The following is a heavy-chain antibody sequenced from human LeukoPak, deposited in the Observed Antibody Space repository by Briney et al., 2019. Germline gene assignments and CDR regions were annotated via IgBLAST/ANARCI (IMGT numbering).Heavy chain of an antibody. CDR3: ARGHLLSLDY. V-gene: IGHV1-18*04. Sequence: ASVKVSCKASGYTFTNYGITWVRQAPGQGLEWMGWVSGNNGHTKYVQTLQGRVTMTTDTSTNTAYMELRSLRSDDTAVDYCARGHLLSLDYWGQGTLVTVSS. CDR1: GYTFTNYG. J-gene: IGHJ4*02. CDR2: VSGNNGHT.